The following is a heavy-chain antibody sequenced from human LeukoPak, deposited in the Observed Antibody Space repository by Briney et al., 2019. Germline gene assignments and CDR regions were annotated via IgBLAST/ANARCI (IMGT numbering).Heavy chain of an antibody. CDR3: ARRGTHKYCSGGSCYSAYFDY. J-gene: IGHJ4*02. V-gene: IGHV4-59*01. D-gene: IGHD2-15*01. CDR2: IYYSGST. Sequence: SETLSLTCTVSGGSISSYYWSWIRQPPGKGLEWIGYIYYSGSTNYNPSLKSRVTISVDTSKNQFSLKLSSVTAADTAVYYCARRGTHKYCSGGSCYSAYFDYWGQGTLVTVSS. CDR1: GGSISSYY.